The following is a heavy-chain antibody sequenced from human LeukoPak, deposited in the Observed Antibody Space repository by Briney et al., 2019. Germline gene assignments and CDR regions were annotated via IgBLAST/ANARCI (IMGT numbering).Heavy chain of an antibody. J-gene: IGHJ4*02. V-gene: IGHV4-4*02. D-gene: IGHD2-15*01. CDR1: GGSISSSNW. Sequence: SGTLSLTCAVSGGSISSSNWWSWVRQPPGKGLGWIGEIFHSGRTNYNPSLKSRVTISVDTSKNQFSLKLSSVTAADTAVYYCAALGYCSGGSCYSVLGTRQNFDYWGQGTLVTVSS. CDR2: IFHSGRT. CDR3: AALGYCSGGSCYSVLGTRQNFDY.